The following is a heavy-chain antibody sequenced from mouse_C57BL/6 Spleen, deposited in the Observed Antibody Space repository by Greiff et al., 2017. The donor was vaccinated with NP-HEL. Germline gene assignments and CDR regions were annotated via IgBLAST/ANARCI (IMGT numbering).Heavy chain of an antibody. CDR3: TYGNYGSDAMDY. CDR1: GFTFSNYW. D-gene: IGHD2-1*01. J-gene: IGHJ4*01. V-gene: IGHV6-3*01. Sequence: LQQSGGGLVQPGGSMKLSCVASGFTFSNYWMNWVRQSPEKGLEWVAQIRLKSDNYATHYAESVKGRFTISRDDSKSSVYLQMNNLRAEDTGIYYCTYGNYGSDAMDYWGQGTSVTVSS. CDR2: IRLKSDNYAT.